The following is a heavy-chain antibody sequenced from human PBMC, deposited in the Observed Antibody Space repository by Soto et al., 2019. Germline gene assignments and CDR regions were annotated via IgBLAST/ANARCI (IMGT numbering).Heavy chain of an antibody. CDR1: GFTFSSYW. D-gene: IGHD2-15*01. J-gene: IGHJ4*02. CDR3: ASQLCSSDY. Sequence: EVQLVETGGGLVQPGGSLRLSCAASGFTFSSYWMHWVRQAPGKGLVWVSRINSDGRDRSYADSVRGRFTISRDNAKNTLYLQMDSLRAEDTAVYYCASQLCSSDYWGQGTLVSVSS. V-gene: IGHV3-74*01. CDR2: INSDGRDR.